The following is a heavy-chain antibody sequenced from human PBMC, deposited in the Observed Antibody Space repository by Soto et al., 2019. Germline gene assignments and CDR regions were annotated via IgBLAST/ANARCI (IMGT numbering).Heavy chain of an antibody. CDR3: ARERIVGATSQGYYYYGMEV. CDR2: INPSGGST. J-gene: IGHJ6*02. D-gene: IGHD1-26*01. Sequence: GASVKVSCKASGYTFTSYYMHWVRQAPGQGLEWMGIINPSGGSTSYAQKFQGRVTMTRDTSTSTVYMERSSLRSEDTAVYYCARERIVGATSQGYYYYGMEVWGQGTTVTVSS. CDR1: GYTFTSYY. V-gene: IGHV1-46*03.